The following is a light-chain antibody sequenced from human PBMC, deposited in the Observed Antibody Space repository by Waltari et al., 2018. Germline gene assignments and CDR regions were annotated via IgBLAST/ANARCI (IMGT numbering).Light chain of an antibody. CDR2: GAS. Sequence: EIVLTQSPATLSLSPGERATLSCRASQSVRSYLAWYQQKPGQAPRLLIYGASNRATGIPAKFSGSGSGTDFTLTISSLEPEDFAVYYCQQRSNWPPTWTFGQGTKVEIK. CDR1: QSVRSY. CDR3: QQRSNWPPTWT. J-gene: IGKJ1*01. V-gene: IGKV3-11*01.